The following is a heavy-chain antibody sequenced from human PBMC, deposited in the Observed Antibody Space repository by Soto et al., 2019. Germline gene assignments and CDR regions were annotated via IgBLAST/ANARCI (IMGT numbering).Heavy chain of an antibody. CDR1: GFTFSSYA. D-gene: IGHD6-13*01. J-gene: IGHJ4*02. CDR3: AKVGSQLTLVLPFQIDY. CDR2: VSGNGGNT. V-gene: IGHV3-23*01. Sequence: PGGSLRLSCAASGFTFSSYAMSWVRQAPGEGLEWVSTVSGNGGNTYYADSVKGRFTISRDNSKNTLSLQMNSLRAEDTAVYYCAKVGSQLTLVLPFQIDYWGQGTLVTVSS.